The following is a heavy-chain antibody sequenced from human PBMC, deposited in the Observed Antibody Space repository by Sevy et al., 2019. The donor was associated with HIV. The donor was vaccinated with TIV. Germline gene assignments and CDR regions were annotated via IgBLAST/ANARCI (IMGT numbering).Heavy chain of an antibody. CDR3: AKGDSTFYGLDV. CDR1: GFTFSTYA. V-gene: IGHV3-23*01. J-gene: IGHJ6*02. D-gene: IGHD3-3*02. Sequence: GGSLRLSCVASGFTFSTYAMSWVRQAPGKGLEWVSAIRGSGGSTYYADSVKGRFTISKDKSKNTLYLQLNSLRVEDTAVFYCAKGDSTFYGLDVWGQGTTVTVSS. CDR2: IRGSGGST.